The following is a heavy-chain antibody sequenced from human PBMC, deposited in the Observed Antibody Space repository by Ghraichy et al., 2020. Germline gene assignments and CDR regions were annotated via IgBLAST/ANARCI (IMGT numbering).Heavy chain of an antibody. Sequence: GGSLRLSCAASGFTFSSYSMNWVRQAPGKGLEWVSYISSSSSTIYYAETVKGRFTISRDNAKNSLYLQMNSLRDEDTAVYYCARTTGYSSGWGHWYFDLGGRGTLVTVSS. CDR2: ISSSSSTI. J-gene: IGHJ2*01. CDR1: GFTFSSYS. D-gene: IGHD6-19*01. V-gene: IGHV3-48*02. CDR3: ARTTGYSSGWGHWYFDL.